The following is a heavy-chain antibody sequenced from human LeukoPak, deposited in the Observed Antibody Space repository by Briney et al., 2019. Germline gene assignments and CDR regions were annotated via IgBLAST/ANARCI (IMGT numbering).Heavy chain of an antibody. D-gene: IGHD5-18*01. CDR2: ISTYNGNT. CDR1: GYTFTSHG. V-gene: IGHV1-18*01. Sequence: GASVRVSCKASGYTFTSHGISWVRQAPGQGLEWMGWISTYNGNTNYAQKLQGRVTMTTDTSTSTAYMELRSLRSDDTAVYYCAWWTAMVSPGYYYMDVWGKGTTVTVSS. CDR3: AWWTAMVSPGYYYMDV. J-gene: IGHJ6*03.